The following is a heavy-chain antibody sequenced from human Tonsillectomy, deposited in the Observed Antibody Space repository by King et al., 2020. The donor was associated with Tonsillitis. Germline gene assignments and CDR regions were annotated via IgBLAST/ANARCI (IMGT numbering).Heavy chain of an antibody. CDR1: GGTFSSYA. CDR2: IIPIFGTV. V-gene: IGHV1-69*01. J-gene: IGHJ6*02. D-gene: IGHD1-26*01. CDR3: ANDSGSYYSDYYYGMDV. Sequence: QLVQSGAEVKKPGSSVKVSCKAYGGTFSSYAISWVRQAPGQGLEWMGGIIPIFGTVNYAQKFQGRVTITADESTSTAYMELSGLRSEDTAVYYCANDSGSYYSDYYYGMDVWGQGTTVTVSS.